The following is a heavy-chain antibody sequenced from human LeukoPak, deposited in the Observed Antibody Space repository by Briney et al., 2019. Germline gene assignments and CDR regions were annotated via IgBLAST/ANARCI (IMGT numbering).Heavy chain of an antibody. Sequence: HPGGSLRLSCAASGFTFSSYAMSWVRQAPGKGLEWVSAISGSGGSTYYADSVKGRFTISRDNSKNTLYLQMNSLRAEDTAVYYYAKDPLPIQLWLGYYMDVWGKGTTVTVSS. J-gene: IGHJ6*03. D-gene: IGHD5-18*01. CDR3: AKDPLPIQLWLGYYMDV. V-gene: IGHV3-23*01. CDR1: GFTFSSYA. CDR2: ISGSGGST.